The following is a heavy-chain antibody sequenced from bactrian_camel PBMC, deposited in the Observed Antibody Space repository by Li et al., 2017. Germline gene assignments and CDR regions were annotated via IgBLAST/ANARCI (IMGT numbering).Heavy chain of an antibody. Sequence: PLVESGGGSVHAGGSLRLSCVASEDTASSVCMAWFRHPPGKPGLEREGEGLAAIDSVGRVRYRDSVKGRFTISKDNADKNLWLEMNNLKPDDTAMYYCATPARQYGGTWGCRLDLFGHWGQGTQVTVS. CDR3: ATPARQYGGTWGCRLDLFGH. J-gene: IGHJ6*01. CDR2: IDSVGRV. CDR1: EDTASSVC. V-gene: IGHV3S53*01. D-gene: IGHD7*01.